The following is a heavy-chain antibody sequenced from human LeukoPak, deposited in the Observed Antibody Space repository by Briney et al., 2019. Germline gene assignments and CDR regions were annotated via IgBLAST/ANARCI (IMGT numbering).Heavy chain of an antibody. CDR1: GFTLSSYW. Sequence: GGSLRLSCAASGFTLSSYWMHWVRQAPGKGLEWVAFIRYDGSNKYYADSVKGRFTISRDNSKNTLYLQMKSLRAEDTAVYYCAKGGGYEAQYYYYLDVWGKGTTVTISS. CDR3: AKGGGYEAQYYYYLDV. CDR2: IRYDGSNK. V-gene: IGHV3-30*02. J-gene: IGHJ6*03. D-gene: IGHD5-12*01.